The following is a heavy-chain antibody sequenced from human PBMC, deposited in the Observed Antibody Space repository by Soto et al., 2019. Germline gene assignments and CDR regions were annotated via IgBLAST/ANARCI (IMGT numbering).Heavy chain of an antibody. CDR3: ASTRPSLLWFGPDAFAI. V-gene: IGHV4-31*03. Sequence: PSETLSLTCTVSGGSISRGGYYWSCIRHHPGKGLEWIGYIYYSGSTYYNPSLKSRVTISVDTSKNQFSLKLSSVTAADTAVYYCASTRPSLLWFGPDAFAIWGQGTMVTVSS. D-gene: IGHD3-10*01. J-gene: IGHJ3*02. CDR2: IYYSGST. CDR1: GGSISRGGYY.